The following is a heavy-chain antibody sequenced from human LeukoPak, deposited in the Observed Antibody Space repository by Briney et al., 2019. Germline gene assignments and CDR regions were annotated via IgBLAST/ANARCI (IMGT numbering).Heavy chain of an antibody. CDR2: IYSAGTT. CDR3: ARHVMMGGSYEIDY. J-gene: IGHJ4*02. CDR1: GGSMGSYY. D-gene: IGHD1-26*01. V-gene: IGHV4-4*07. Sequence: SETLSLTCTVSGGSMGSYYWAWIRQPAGKGLEWIGRIYSAGTTTYNPSLKSRVTISVDTSKNQFSLKLSSVTAADTAVYYCARHVMMGGSYEIDYWGQGTLVTVSS.